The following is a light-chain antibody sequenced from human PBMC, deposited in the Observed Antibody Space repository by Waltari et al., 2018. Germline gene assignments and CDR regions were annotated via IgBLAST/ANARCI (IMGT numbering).Light chain of an antibody. J-gene: IGKJ1*01. CDR1: QGVSKY. Sequence: CRASQGVSKYLAWYQQKPGQAPRLLIYDASTRATGIPDRFSATGWGTDFSLSISRLEPEDFAVYYCQKYGTLPATFGQGTKVQMK. V-gene: IGKV3-20*01. CDR3: QKYGTLPAT. CDR2: DAS.